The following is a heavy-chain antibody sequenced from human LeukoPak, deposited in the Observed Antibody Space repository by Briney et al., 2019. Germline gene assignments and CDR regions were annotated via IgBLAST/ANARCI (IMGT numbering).Heavy chain of an antibody. CDR1: GGSISSYY. J-gene: IGHJ5*02. CDR3: TREVRSAWASFDP. Sequence: SETLSLTCTVSGGSISSYYWSWIRQPAGKVLEWIGRIHTSGSTNYNPSLKSRVTMSVDTSKNQFSLKLTSVTAADTAVYYCTREVRSAWASFDPWGQGTLVIVSS. CDR2: IHTSGST. D-gene: IGHD1-26*01. V-gene: IGHV4-4*07.